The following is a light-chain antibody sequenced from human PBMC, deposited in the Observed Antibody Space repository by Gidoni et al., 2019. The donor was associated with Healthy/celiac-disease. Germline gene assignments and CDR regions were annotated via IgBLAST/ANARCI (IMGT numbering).Light chain of an antibody. V-gene: IGKV1-8*01. J-gene: IGKJ3*01. CDR3: QQYYSYPQFT. CDR2: AAS. CDR1: QGISSY. Sequence: AIRMTQSPSSFSASTGDRVTITCRASQGISSYLAWYQQKPGKAPKLLIYAASTLQSGVPSRFSGSGSGTDFTLTISCLQSEDCATYYCQQYYSYPQFTFGPGTKVDIK.